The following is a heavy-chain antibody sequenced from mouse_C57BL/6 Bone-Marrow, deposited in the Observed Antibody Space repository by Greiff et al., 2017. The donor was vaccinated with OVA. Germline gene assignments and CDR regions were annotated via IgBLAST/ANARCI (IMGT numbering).Heavy chain of an antibody. CDR3: TRSYYDPYYYAMDY. CDR2: IYPGNSDT. Sequence: SGTVLARPGASVKMSCKTSGYTFTSYWMHWVKQRPGQGLEWIGAIYPGNSDTSYNQKFKGKAKLTAVTSASTAYMELSSLTNEDSAVYYCTRSYYDPYYYAMDYWGQGTSVTVSS. D-gene: IGHD2-4*01. V-gene: IGHV1-5*01. CDR1: GYTFTSYW. J-gene: IGHJ4*01.